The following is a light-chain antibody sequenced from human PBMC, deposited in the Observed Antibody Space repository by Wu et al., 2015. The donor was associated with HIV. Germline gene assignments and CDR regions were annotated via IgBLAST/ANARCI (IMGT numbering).Light chain of an antibody. V-gene: IGKV3-20*01. CDR2: GAT. CDR1: QIVTSSY. CDR3: QQYGTSPST. J-gene: IGKJ2*01. Sequence: EVVLTQSPGTLSLSPGERATLSCRSSQIVTSSYLAWYQQKPGQAPRLLIYGATSRATGTPDRFSGSGSEKDFTLTISRVEPEDFAVFYCQQYGTSPSTFGQGTMLELK.